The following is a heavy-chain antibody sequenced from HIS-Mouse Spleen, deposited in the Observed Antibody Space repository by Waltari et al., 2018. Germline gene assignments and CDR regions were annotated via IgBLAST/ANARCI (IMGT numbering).Heavy chain of an antibody. CDR2: ISDAGSNK. J-gene: IGHJ3*02. CDR3: ARVAYGDYVVDAFDI. CDR1: GFTFSSYP. Sequence: QVQLVESGGGVVKPGRSLRLSCAASGFTFSSYPMHWFRQAPGKGLAWVAVISDAGSNKYYADSVKGRFTISRDNSTNTLYLQMNSLRAEDTAVYYCARVAYGDYVVDAFDIWGQGTMVTVSS. V-gene: IGHV3-30*04. D-gene: IGHD4-17*01.